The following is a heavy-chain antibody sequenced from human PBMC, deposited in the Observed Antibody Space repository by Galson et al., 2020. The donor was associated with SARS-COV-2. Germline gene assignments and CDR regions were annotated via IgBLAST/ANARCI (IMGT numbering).Heavy chain of an antibody. J-gene: IGHJ6*02. CDR2: IWYDGSNK. D-gene: IGHD3-10*01. CDR3: ARDWGSGNQRGSYYYYGMDV. CDR1: GFTFSSYG. Sequence: GGSLRLSCAASGFTFSSYGMHWVRQAPGKGLEWVAVIWYDGSNKYYADSVKGRFTISRDNSKNTLYLQMNSLRAEDTAVYYCARDWGSGNQRGSYYYYGMDVWGQGTTVTVSS. V-gene: IGHV3-33*01.